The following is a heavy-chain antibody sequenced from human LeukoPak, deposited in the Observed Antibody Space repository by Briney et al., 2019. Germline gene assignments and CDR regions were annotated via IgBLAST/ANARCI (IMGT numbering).Heavy chain of an antibody. CDR2: MYLSGTT. V-gene: IGHV4-4*02. CDR1: GDSINSLDL. Sequence: SGTLSLTCTVSGDSINSLDLWSWVRQPPGQGLEWIEEMYLSGTTHSNPPVKSQVTISIDKSKNQFFLNLSSVTAADTAVYYCAGLVGRYSSGLYYYYFDYWGQGTLVTVSS. D-gene: IGHD3-22*01. CDR3: AGLVGRYSSGLYYYYFDY. J-gene: IGHJ4*02.